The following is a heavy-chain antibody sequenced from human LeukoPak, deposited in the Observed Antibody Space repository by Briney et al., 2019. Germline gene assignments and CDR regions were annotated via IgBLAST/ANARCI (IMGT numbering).Heavy chain of an antibody. Sequence: SETLSLTCTVSRGSISSNYWSWIRQPAGKGLEWIGRVYISGNTNYNPSLQSRVTISLDTSNNQFSLKLSSVTAADTALYYCARLWYYDSSGYYVDYWGQGTLVTVSS. V-gene: IGHV4-4*07. CDR1: RGSISSNY. J-gene: IGHJ4*02. D-gene: IGHD3-22*01. CDR2: VYISGNT. CDR3: ARLWYYDSSGYYVDY.